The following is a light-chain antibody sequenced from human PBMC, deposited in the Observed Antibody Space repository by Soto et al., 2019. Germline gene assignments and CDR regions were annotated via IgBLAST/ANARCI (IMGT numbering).Light chain of an antibody. J-gene: IGKJ4*01. V-gene: IGKV3-11*01. CDR3: QQRSNWPLT. CDR2: DAS. Sequence: ELVMTQSPATRSVSPGERATLSCRARQSVSSYLAWYQQKPGQAPRLLIYDASNRATGIPARFSGSGSGTDFTLTISSLEPEDFAVYYCQQRSNWPLTFGGGTKVDIK. CDR1: QSVSSY.